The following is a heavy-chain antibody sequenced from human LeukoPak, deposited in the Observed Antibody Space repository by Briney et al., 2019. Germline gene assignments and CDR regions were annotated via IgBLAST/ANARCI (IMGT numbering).Heavy chain of an antibody. V-gene: IGHV4-59*01. J-gene: IGHJ4*02. Sequence: SETLSLTCTVSGGSISSYYWSWIRQPPGKGLEWIGYIYYSGSTNYNPSLKSRVTISVDTSKNQFSLKLSSVTAADTAVYYCAGGRGYGDFVFDYGGRGPLVPVSS. D-gene: IGHD3-10*01. CDR3: AGGRGYGDFVFDY. CDR2: IYYSGST. CDR1: GGSISSYY.